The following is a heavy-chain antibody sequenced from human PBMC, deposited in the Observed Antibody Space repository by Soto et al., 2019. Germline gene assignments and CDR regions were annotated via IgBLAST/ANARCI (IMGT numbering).Heavy chain of an antibody. Sequence: PGGSLRLSCAVSGFTFSSYAMSWVRQAPGKGLEWVSAISGSGGSTYYADSVKGRFTISRDNSKNTLYLQMNSLRAEDTAVYYCAKDLLGFGEFHYGMDVWGQGTTDTVS. CDR2: ISGSGGST. D-gene: IGHD3-10*01. V-gene: IGHV3-23*01. CDR1: GFTFSSYA. J-gene: IGHJ6*02. CDR3: AKDLLGFGEFHYGMDV.